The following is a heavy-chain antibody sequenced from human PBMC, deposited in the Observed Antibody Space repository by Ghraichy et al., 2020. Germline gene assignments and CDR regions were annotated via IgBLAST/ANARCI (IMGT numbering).Heavy chain of an antibody. Sequence: GGSLRLSCAASGFTFSIYTMSWVRQAPGKGLEWVSTISGRGGTTYYADSVKGRFTISRDNSKSTLFLQMNSLRAEDTAVYYCSKDQPDYGDYVVGYWGQGSLVTVSS. CDR1: GFTFSIYT. J-gene: IGHJ4*02. CDR3: SKDQPDYGDYVVGY. CDR2: ISGRGGTT. V-gene: IGHV3-23*01. D-gene: IGHD4-17*01.